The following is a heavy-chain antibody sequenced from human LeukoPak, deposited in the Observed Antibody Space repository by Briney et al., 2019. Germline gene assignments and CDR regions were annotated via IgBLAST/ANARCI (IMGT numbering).Heavy chain of an antibody. CDR1: GGTFSNYA. Sequence: GSSVKVSCKASGGTFSNYAITWVRQAPGQGLEWMGGIIPVFGTPNYAQKFQGRVTVTADKSTSTAYMELSSLRSEDTAVYYCARGFCSAWYGTFFDYWGQGTLVTVSS. CDR2: IIPVFGTP. J-gene: IGHJ4*02. V-gene: IGHV1-69*06. D-gene: IGHD6-13*01. CDR3: ARGFCSAWYGTFFDY.